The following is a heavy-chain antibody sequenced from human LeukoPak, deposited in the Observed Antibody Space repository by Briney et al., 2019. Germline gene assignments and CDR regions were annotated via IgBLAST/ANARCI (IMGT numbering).Heavy chain of an antibody. J-gene: IGHJ4*02. V-gene: IGHV1-2*02. CDR3: ARGRFYSVY. CDR2: INPSSGGT. CDR1: GYTFTGYY. Sequence: GASVKVSCKASGYTFTGYYMHWVRQAPGQGLEWMGWINPSSGGTNYAQKFQGRVAMTRDTSISTAYMELSRLRADDTAVYFCARGRFYSVYWGQGTLVTVSS.